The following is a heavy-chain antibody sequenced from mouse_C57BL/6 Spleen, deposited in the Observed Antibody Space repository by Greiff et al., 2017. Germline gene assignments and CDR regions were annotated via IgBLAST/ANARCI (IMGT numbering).Heavy chain of an antibody. V-gene: IGHV1-66*01. Sequence: VQLQQSGPELVKPGASVKISCKASGYSFTSYYIHWVKQRPGQGLEWIGWIYPGSGNTKYNEKFKGKATLTADTSSSTAYMQLSSLTSEDSAVYYCARGSSYVVFDYWGQGTTLTVSS. CDR3: ARGSSYVVFDY. J-gene: IGHJ2*01. CDR2: IYPGSGNT. CDR1: GYSFTSYY. D-gene: IGHD1-1*01.